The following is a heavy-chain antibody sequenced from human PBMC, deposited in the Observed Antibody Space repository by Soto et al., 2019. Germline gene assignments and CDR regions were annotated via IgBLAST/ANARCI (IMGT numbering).Heavy chain of an antibody. CDR2: IREDGGAQ. V-gene: IGHV3-7*03. CDR1: GFTFTTYW. Sequence: EVQLVESGGGLAQPGGSLRLSCVASGFTFTTYWMSWVRQAPGKGLEWVANIREDGGAQYYVDSVKGRFTISRDNAKNSVYLQMDSLRAEDTAVYYCVRGGHGSGSYLGSYWGQGILVTVSS. CDR3: VRGGHGSGSYLGSY. J-gene: IGHJ4*01. D-gene: IGHD3-10*01.